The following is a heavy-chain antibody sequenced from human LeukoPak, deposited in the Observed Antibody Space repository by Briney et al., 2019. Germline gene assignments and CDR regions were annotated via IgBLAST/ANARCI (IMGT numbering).Heavy chain of an antibody. Sequence: GGSLRLSCAASGFTFSSYAMSWVRLAPGKGLEWVSAISGSGGSTYYADSVKGRFTISRDNSKNTLYLQMNSLRAEDTAVYYCAKDLRSIAARPLFDYWGQGTLVTVSS. CDR3: AKDLRSIAARPLFDY. CDR1: GFTFSSYA. V-gene: IGHV3-23*01. J-gene: IGHJ4*02. CDR2: ISGSGGST. D-gene: IGHD6-6*01.